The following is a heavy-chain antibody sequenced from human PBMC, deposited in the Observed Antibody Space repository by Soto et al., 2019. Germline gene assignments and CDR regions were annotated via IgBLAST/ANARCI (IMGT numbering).Heavy chain of an antibody. CDR3: ARESRSWYGSIWDY. CDR2: IFFSGGT. J-gene: IGHJ4*02. CDR1: GGSISSYY. D-gene: IGHD6-13*01. Sequence: NPSETLSLTCTVSGGSISSYYWSWIRQPPGKGLEWIGYIFFSGGTNYNPSLKSRVTISVDTSKNQFSLKLSSVTAADTAVYYCARESRSWYGSIWDYWGQGIQVTVSS. V-gene: IGHV4-59*12.